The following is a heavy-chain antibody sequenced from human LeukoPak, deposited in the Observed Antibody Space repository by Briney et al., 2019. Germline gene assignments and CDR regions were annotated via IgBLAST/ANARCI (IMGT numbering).Heavy chain of an antibody. D-gene: IGHD1-26*01. CDR1: GYTFTSYG. CDR3: AQGVGATQAFDI. V-gene: IGHV1-18*01. CDR2: ISAYNGNT. Sequence: ASVKVSCKASGYTFTSYGISWVRQAPGQGLEGMGWISAYNGNTNYAQKFQGRVTMTTDTSTSTAYMELRSLRSDDTAVYYCAQGVGATQAFDIWGQGTMVTVSS. J-gene: IGHJ3*02.